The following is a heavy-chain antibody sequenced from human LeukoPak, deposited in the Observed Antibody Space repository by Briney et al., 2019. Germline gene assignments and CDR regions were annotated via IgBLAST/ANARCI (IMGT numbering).Heavy chain of an antibody. Sequence: SATLSLTCTVSGGSISSYYWSWIRQPPGKGLEWIGSIYYSGSTYYNPSLKSRVTISLDTSKNQFSLKLSSVTAADTAVYYCARAKGTRRYCSSTSCYHGALYYYYYMDVWGKGTTVTVSS. CDR2: IYYSGST. D-gene: IGHD2-2*01. CDR3: ARAKGTRRYCSSTSCYHGALYYYYYMDV. J-gene: IGHJ6*03. V-gene: IGHV4-59*12. CDR1: GGSISSYY.